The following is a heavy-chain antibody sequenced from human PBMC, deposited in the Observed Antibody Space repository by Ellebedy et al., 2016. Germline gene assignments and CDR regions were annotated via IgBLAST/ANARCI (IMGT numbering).Heavy chain of an antibody. J-gene: IGHJ4*02. Sequence: GGSLRLSXAASGFTVSTYAMSWVRHAPGKGLEWVSGIDGHGTYYPDSLKGRFTISRDNSKNTLYLQMDSLRAEDTGVYFCAKSTWLSGHYFDDWGQGTLVTVSS. D-gene: IGHD2-15*01. CDR1: GFTVSTYA. V-gene: IGHV3-23*01. CDR3: AKSTWLSGHYFDD. CDR2: IDGHGT.